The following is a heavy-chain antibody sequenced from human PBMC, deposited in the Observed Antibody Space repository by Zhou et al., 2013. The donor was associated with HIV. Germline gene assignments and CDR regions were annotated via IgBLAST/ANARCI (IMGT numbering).Heavy chain of an antibody. V-gene: IGHV1-18*01. CDR2: ISAYNGNT. D-gene: IGHD3-22*01. J-gene: IGHJ4*02. Sequence: QVQLVQSGAEVKKPGASVKVSCKASGYTFTSYGISWVRQAPGQGLEWMGWISAYNGNTNYAQKLQGRVTMTTDTSTSTAYMELRSLRSDDTAVYYCARDFALEGYYYDSSGRPDYWGQGTLVTVSS. CDR1: GYTFTSYG. CDR3: ARDFALEGYYYDSSGRPDY.